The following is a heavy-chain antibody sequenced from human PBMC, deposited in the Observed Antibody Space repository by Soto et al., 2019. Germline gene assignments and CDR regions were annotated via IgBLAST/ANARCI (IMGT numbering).Heavy chain of an antibody. CDR1: GFTFSSYW. CDR3: ARVPNPKEQEEYFHH. Sequence: GGSLRLSCAASGFTFSSYWMHWVRQAPGKGLVWVSRINSDGSSTSYADSVKGRFTISRDNAKNTLYLQMNSLRAEDTAVYYCARVPNPKEQEEYFHHWGQGTLVTVSS. J-gene: IGHJ1*01. V-gene: IGHV3-74*01. CDR2: INSDGSST.